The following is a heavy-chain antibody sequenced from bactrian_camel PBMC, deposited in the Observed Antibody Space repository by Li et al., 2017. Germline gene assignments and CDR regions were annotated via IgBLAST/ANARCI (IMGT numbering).Heavy chain of an antibody. Sequence: HVQLVESGGGSVQAGGSLRLSCAASGYTYNRNCMAWFRQAPGKESEEVARIATGSGNTYYADSVKGRFTISQDNAKNTVYLQTNSLKIEDTAVYYCALGSSRQATMTARGKGTQVTVS. CDR1: GYTYNRNC. D-gene: IGHD3*01. CDR2: IATGSGNT. V-gene: IGHV3S1*01. J-gene: IGHJ4*01.